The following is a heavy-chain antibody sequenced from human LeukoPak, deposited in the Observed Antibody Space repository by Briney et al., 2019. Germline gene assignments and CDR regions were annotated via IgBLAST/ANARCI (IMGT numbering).Heavy chain of an antibody. Sequence: SETLSLTCTVSGGSISTFSWTWIRQFPGKGLEWIGSIYSRSTNYNPSLKSHVAISVHTSKNQFSLRLNSVTTADTAVYYCARDTTVASGMQYWGQGTLVTVSS. V-gene: IGHV4-59*01. J-gene: IGHJ4*02. CDR3: ARDTTVASGMQY. CDR2: IYSRST. CDR1: GGSISTFS. D-gene: IGHD6-19*01.